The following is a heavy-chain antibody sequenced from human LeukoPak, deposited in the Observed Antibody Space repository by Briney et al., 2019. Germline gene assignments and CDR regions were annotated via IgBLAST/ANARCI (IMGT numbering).Heavy chain of an antibody. D-gene: IGHD3-10*01. V-gene: IGHV3-23*01. CDR1: GFTFSSYA. CDR3: ARVPYGSGSYSTLDY. CDR2: ISGSGGST. Sequence: GGSLRLSCAASGFTFSSYAMSWVRQAPGKGLEWVSAISGSGGSTYYADSVKGRFTISRDNSKNTLYLQMNSLRAEDTAVYYCARVPYGSGSYSTLDYWGQGTLVTVSS. J-gene: IGHJ4*02.